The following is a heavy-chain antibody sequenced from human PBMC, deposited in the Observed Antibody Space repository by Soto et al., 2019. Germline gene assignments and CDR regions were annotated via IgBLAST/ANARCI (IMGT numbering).Heavy chain of an antibody. CDR2: ISAGGGST. Sequence: GRSLRLSCAASGFTFSSFAMSWVRQAPGKGLEWVSSISAGGGSTKYADSVKGRLTISRDNSENTLYLQMNSLRVEDTAVYYCAKGSSSRWYLSDEWGQGALATV. D-gene: IGHD6-13*01. V-gene: IGHV3-23*01. CDR1: GFTFSSFA. J-gene: IGHJ4*02. CDR3: AKGSSSRWYLSDE.